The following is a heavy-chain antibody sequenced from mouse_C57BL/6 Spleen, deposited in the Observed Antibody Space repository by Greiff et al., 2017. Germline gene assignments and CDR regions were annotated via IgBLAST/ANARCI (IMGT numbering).Heavy chain of an antibody. CDR2: IYPRSGNT. D-gene: IGHD2-12*01. CDR3: ARLDSYYLDY. J-gene: IGHJ2*01. V-gene: IGHV1-81*01. Sequence: QVQLKQSGAELARPGASVKLSCKASGYTFTSYGISWVKQRTGQGLEWIGEIYPRSGNTYYNEKFKGKATLTADKSSSTAYMELRSLTSEDSAVYFCARLDSYYLDYWGQGTTLTVSS. CDR1: GYTFTSYG.